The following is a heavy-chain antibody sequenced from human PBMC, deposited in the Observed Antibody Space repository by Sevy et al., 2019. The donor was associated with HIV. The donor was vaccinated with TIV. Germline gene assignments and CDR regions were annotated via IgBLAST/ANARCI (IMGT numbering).Heavy chain of an antibody. J-gene: IGHJ4*02. CDR1: GFTFSSYA. CDR3: AKGGYYDSSAYSI. D-gene: IGHD3-22*01. CDR2: ISGSGGST. Sequence: GGSLRLSCAASGFTFSSYAMSWVRQAPGKGLEWVSAISGSGGSTYYADSVKGRFPISRDNSKNTLYLQMNSLRAEDTAVYYCAKGGYYDSSAYSIWGQGTLVTVSS. V-gene: IGHV3-23*01.